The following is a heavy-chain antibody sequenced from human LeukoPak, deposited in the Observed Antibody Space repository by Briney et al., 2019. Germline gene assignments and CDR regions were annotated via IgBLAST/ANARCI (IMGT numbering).Heavy chain of an antibody. CDR2: IYPGDSDT. CDR1: GYSFTSYW. J-gene: IGHJ4*02. CDR3: ARSRYCSSTSCPNPFFDY. V-gene: IGHV5-51*01. Sequence: GESLKISCKGSGYSFTSYWIGWVRQMPGKGLEWMGIIYPGDSDTRYSPSFQGQVTISADKSISTAYLQWSSLKASDTAMYYCARSRYCSSTSCPNPFFDYWGQGTLVTVSS. D-gene: IGHD2-2*01.